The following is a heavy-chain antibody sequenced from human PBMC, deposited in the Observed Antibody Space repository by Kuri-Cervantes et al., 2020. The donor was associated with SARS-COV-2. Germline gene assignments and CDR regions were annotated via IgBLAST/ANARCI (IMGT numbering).Heavy chain of an antibody. J-gene: IGHJ6*02. Sequence: SVKVSCKASGGAFSSYAISWVRQAPGQGLEWMGGIIPIFGTANYAQKFQGRVTITADESTSTAYMGLSSLRSEDTAVYYCASPIQTGGYYYYGMDVWGQGTTVTVSS. D-gene: IGHD5-18*01. CDR2: IIPIFGTA. CDR1: GGAFSSYA. CDR3: ASPIQTGGYYYYGMDV. V-gene: IGHV1-69*13.